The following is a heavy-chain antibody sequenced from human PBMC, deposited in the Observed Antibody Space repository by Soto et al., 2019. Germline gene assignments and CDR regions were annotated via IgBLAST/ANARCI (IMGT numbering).Heavy chain of an antibody. J-gene: IGHJ3*02. D-gene: IGHD4-17*01. V-gene: IGHV3-21*01. CDR3: ARVRTHGDYGVGAFDI. Sequence: PGGSLRLSCAASGFTFSSYTMNWVRQAPGKGLEWVSSISSSGSYSYYADSLKGRFTISRDNAKTSLYLQMNSLRAEDTALYYCARVRTHGDYGVGAFDIWGQGPMVTVSS. CDR2: ISSSGSYS. CDR1: GFTFSSYT.